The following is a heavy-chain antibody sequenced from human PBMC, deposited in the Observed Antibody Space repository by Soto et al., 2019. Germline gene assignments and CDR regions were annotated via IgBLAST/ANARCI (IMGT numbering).Heavy chain of an antibody. J-gene: IGHJ5*02. Sequence: QITLKESGPTLVKPTQTLTLTCTFSGFSLSTSGVGVGWIRQPPGKALEWLALIYWDDDKRYSPSLKSRLTITMDTSKNQVVLTMTNMDPVDTATYYCAHRPPIWFGELLPNWFDPWGQGTLVTVSS. CDR3: AHRPPIWFGELLPNWFDP. D-gene: IGHD3-10*01. CDR1: GFSLSTSGVG. V-gene: IGHV2-5*02. CDR2: IYWDDDK.